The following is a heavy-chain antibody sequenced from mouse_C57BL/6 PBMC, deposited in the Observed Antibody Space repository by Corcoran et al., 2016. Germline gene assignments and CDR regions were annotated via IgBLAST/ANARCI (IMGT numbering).Heavy chain of an antibody. D-gene: IGHD2-5*01. J-gene: IGHJ2*01. CDR3: ARWNYYSNFFYY. CDR2: IDPRSGNT. Sequence: QVQLQQSGAELARPGASVKLSCKASGYTFTSYGISWVKQRTGQGLECIGEIDPRSGNTNYNEKFKGKATLTADKSASTAYMELRRLTSEDSAVYSCARWNYYSNFFYYWGQGTTLTVSS. CDR1: GYTFTSYG. V-gene: IGHV1-81*01.